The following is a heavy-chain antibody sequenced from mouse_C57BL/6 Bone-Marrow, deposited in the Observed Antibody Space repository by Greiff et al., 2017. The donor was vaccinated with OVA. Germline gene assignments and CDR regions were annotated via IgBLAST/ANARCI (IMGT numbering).Heavy chain of an antibody. J-gene: IGHJ1*03. CDR1: GFTFSSYA. CDR3: ARLLGYFDV. Sequence: EVKLMESGGGLVKPGGSLKLSCAASGFTFSSYAMSWVRQTPEKRLEWVATISDGGSYTYYPDNVKGRFTISRDNAKNNLYLQMSHLKSEDTARYYCARLLGYFDVWGTGTTVTVSS. D-gene: IGHD2-12*01. V-gene: IGHV5-4*03. CDR2: ISDGGSYT.